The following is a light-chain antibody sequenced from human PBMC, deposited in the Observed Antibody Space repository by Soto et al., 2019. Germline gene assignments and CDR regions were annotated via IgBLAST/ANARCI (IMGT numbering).Light chain of an antibody. V-gene: IGKV3-15*01. CDR3: QQYNNWPQWK. CDR2: GAS. Sequence: EIVMTQSPATLSVSPGERATLSCRASQSVSSNLAWYQQKPGQAPRLLIYGASTRATGIPARFSGSGSGTEFTLTISSLQSEDFAVYYCQQYNNWPQWKFGQGTKADI. J-gene: IGKJ1*01. CDR1: QSVSSN.